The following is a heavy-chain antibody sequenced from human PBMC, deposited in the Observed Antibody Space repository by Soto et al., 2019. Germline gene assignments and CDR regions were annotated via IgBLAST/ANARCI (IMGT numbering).Heavy chain of an antibody. D-gene: IGHD3-10*01. Sequence: QVQLQESGPGLVKPSGTLSLTCAVSGGSISSRYWWSWVRQPPGKGLEWIGEIYHTGSTNYNPSLKSRVVMSIDKSKNQFSLNLNSVTAADTAVYYCASKFRELLADAFDIWGQGTMVTVSS. CDR3: ASKFRELLADAFDI. V-gene: IGHV4-4*02. CDR2: IYHTGST. CDR1: GGSISSRYW. J-gene: IGHJ3*02.